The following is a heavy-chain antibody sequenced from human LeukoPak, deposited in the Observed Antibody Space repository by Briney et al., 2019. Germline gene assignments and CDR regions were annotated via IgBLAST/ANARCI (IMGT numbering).Heavy chain of an antibody. CDR2: ISYDGSDN. D-gene: IGHD6-19*01. CDR3: AKDHHSSGWYYFDY. Sequence: GACLRLSCVAAGFTFSSYGMHWVRQAPGKGLEWVAVISYDGSDNYYADSLKGRFTISRDNSMNTLYLQMNSLRAEDTAVYYCAKDHHSSGWYYFDYWGQGTLVTVSS. V-gene: IGHV3-30*18. J-gene: IGHJ4*02. CDR1: GFTFSSYG.